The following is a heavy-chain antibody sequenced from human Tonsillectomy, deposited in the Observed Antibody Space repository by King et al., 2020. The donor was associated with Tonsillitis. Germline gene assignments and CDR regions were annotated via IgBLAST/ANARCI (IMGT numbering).Heavy chain of an antibody. CDR1: GFTFSSFA. Sequence: VQLVESGGGLVQPGGSLRLSCAASGFTFSSFALTLVRQAPGMRLEWVSAFSGSAGGTYYADSVKGRFTISRDNSKNTLYLQMNSLRAEDTAVYYCAKGWVEMDAWGQGTLVTVSS. V-gene: IGHV3-23*04. CDR3: AKGWVEMDA. J-gene: IGHJ4*02. CDR2: FSGSAGGT. D-gene: IGHD5-24*01.